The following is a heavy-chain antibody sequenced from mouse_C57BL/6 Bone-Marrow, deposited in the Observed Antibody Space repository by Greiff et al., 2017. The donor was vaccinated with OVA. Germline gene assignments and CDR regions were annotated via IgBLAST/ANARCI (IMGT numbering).Heavy chain of an antibody. CDR2: INPNNGGT. J-gene: IGHJ3*01. V-gene: IGHV1-18*01. Sequence: EVQLQQSGPELVKPGASVKIPCKASGYTFTDYNMDWVKQSHGKSLEWIGDINPNNGGTIYNQKFKGKATLTVDKSSSTAYMELRSLTSEDTAVYYCARGLIYYDYDGAAWFAYWGQGTLVTVSA. CDR3: ARGLIYYDYDGAAWFAY. CDR1: GYTFTDYN. D-gene: IGHD2-4*01.